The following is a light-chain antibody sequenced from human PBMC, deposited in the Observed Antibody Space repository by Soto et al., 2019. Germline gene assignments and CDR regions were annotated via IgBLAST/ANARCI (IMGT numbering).Light chain of an antibody. CDR2: DVS. J-gene: IGLJ1*01. V-gene: IGLV2-14*01. CDR1: KSDVGGYNY. Sequence: QSALTQPASVSGSPGQSITISCTGTKSDVGGYNYVSWYQQHPGKAPKLMIYDVSNRPSGVSNRFSGSKSGNTASLTISGLQAEDEADYSCSSYTSSSTPYVFGTGTKVTVL. CDR3: SSYTSSSTPYV.